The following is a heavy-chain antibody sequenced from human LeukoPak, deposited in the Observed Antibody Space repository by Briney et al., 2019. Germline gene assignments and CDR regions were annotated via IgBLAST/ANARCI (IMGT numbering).Heavy chain of an antibody. CDR2: IYYSGST. CDR1: GGSISSYY. CDR3: ARERGGTNLFDY. V-gene: IGHV4-59*01. Sequence: SETLSLTCTVSGGSISSYYWSWIRQPPGKGLEWIGYIYYSGSTNYNPSLKSRVTISVDTSKNQFSLKLSSVTAADTAVYYCARERGGTNLFDYWGQGTLVTVSS. J-gene: IGHJ4*02.